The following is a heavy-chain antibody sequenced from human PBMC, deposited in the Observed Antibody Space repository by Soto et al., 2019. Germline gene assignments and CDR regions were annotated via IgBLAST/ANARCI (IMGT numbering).Heavy chain of an antibody. CDR3: ARGYYDILTGYYPPYGMDV. D-gene: IGHD3-9*01. CDR2: IIPILGIA. Sequence: SVKVSCKASGGTFSSYTISWVRQAPGQGLEWMGRIIPILGIANYAQKFQGRVTITADKSTSTAYMELSSLRSEDTAVYYCARGYYDILTGYYPPYGMDVWGQGTTVTVSS. CDR1: GGTFSSYT. J-gene: IGHJ6*02. V-gene: IGHV1-69*02.